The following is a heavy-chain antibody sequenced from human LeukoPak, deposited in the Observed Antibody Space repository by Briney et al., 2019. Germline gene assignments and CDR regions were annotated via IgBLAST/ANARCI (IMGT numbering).Heavy chain of an antibody. CDR1: GFTFSSYG. CDR3: AREKNNYYDFWSGYRLDAFDI. V-gene: IGHV3-33*05. Sequence: GGSLRLSCAASGFTFSSYGMHWVRQAPGKGLEWVAVVSYDGSNKYYADSVKGRFTISRDSAKNSLYLQMNSLRAEDTAVYYCAREKNNYYDFWSGYRLDAFDIWGQGTMVTVSS. J-gene: IGHJ3*02. D-gene: IGHD3-3*01. CDR2: VSYDGSNK.